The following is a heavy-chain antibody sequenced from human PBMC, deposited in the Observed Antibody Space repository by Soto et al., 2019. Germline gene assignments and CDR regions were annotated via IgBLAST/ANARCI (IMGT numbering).Heavy chain of an antibody. CDR3: ARPGITGKTGDY. D-gene: IGHD1-20*01. CDR2: INMDGSST. Sequence: PGGSLRLSCAASGFTFSTSWMHWVRQAPGKGLVWVSRINMDGSSTNYADSVKGRFTISRDNAMNTLYLQMNSLRAEDTAVYYCARPGITGKTGDYWGQGTLVTVSS. V-gene: IGHV3-74*01. CDR1: GFTFSTSW. J-gene: IGHJ4*02.